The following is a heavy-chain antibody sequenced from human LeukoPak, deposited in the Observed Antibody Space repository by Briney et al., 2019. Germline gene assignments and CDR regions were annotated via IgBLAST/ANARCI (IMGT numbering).Heavy chain of an antibody. D-gene: IGHD1-1*01. V-gene: IGHV4-38-2*01. Sequence: PSETPSLTCAVSGYSISSDSYWGWIRQPPGKGLEWIGSIYHSGSTYYNSSLKSRVTISVDTSKNQFSLKLSSVTAADTAVYFCARGSRTTAFHFYYYMDVWGKGTTVTVSS. J-gene: IGHJ6*03. CDR3: ARGSRTTAFHFYYYMDV. CDR1: GYSISSDSY. CDR2: IYHSGST.